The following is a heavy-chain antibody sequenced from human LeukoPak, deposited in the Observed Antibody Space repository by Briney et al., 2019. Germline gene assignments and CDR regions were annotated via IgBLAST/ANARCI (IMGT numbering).Heavy chain of an antibody. CDR2: ISYDGSNK. Sequence: PGRSLRLSCAASGFTFSSYGMHWVRQAPGKGLEWVAVISYDGSNKYYADSVKGRFTISRDNSKNTLYLQMNSLRAEDTAVYYCARDRVGSGWYLGYYYYGMDVWGKGTTVTVSS. V-gene: IGHV3-30*03. J-gene: IGHJ6*04. D-gene: IGHD6-19*01. CDR3: ARDRVGSGWYLGYYYYGMDV. CDR1: GFTFSSYG.